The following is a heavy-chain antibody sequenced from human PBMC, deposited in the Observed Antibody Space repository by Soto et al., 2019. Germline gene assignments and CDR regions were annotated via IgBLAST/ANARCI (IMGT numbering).Heavy chain of an antibody. D-gene: IGHD3-22*01. CDR1: GGTFSSYA. CDR2: IIPIFGTA. J-gene: IGHJ4*02. CDR3: ARDRMHYYDSSGYPWTFDY. Sequence: ASVKVSCKASGGTFSSYAISWVRQAPGQGLEWMGGIIPIFGTANYAQKFQGRVTITADESTSTAYMKLSSLRSEDTAVYYCARDRMHYYDSSGYPWTFDYWGQGTLVTVSS. V-gene: IGHV1-69*13.